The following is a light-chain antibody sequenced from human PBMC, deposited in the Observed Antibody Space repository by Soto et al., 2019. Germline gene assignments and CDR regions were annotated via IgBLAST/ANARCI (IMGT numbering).Light chain of an antibody. V-gene: IGKV1-16*02. CDR1: QDISNF. J-gene: IGKJ5*01. CDR3: QQYNRYPVT. Sequence: DIQMTQSPSSLSASVGDSVTITCRASQDISNFLAWFQQRPGKAPKSLISAASSLQSGVPSKFSGSGSGTDFTLTLRSLQPEDSATYYCQQYNRYPVTFGQGTRLEIK. CDR2: AAS.